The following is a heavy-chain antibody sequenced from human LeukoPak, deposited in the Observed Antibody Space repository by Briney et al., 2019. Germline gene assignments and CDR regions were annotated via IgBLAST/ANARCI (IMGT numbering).Heavy chain of an antibody. D-gene: IGHD6-13*01. CDR3: ARLRGSAAAGDY. J-gene: IGHJ4*02. CDR1: GGSISSHY. Sequence: SETLSLTCTVSGGSISSHYWSWIRQPPGKGLEWIGYIYYSGSTNYNPSLKSRVTISVDTSKNQFSLKLSSVTAADTAVDYCARLRGSAAAGDYWGQGTLVTVSS. V-gene: IGHV4-59*11. CDR2: IYYSGST.